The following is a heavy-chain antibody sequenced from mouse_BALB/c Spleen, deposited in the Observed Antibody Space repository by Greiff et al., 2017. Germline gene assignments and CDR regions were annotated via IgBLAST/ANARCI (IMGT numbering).Heavy chain of an antibody. Sequence: EVKVVESGPELVKPGASVKMSCKASGYTFTSYVMHWVKQKPGQGLEWIGYINPYNDGTKYNEKFKGKATLTSDKSSSTAYMELSSLTSEDSAVYYCARSDGNYWYFDVWGAGTTVTVSS. J-gene: IGHJ1*01. V-gene: IGHV1-14*01. CDR1: GYTFTSYV. D-gene: IGHD2-1*01. CDR3: ARSDGNYWYFDV. CDR2: INPYNDGT.